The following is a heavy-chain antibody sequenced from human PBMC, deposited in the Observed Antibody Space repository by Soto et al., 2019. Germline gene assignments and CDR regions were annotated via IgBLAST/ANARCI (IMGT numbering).Heavy chain of an antibody. CDR1: GYTFTSYG. D-gene: IGHD5-18*01. J-gene: IGHJ3*02. CDR2: ISAYNGNT. V-gene: IGHV1-18*01. Sequence: ASVKVSCKASGYTFTSYGISWVRQAPGQGLEWMGWISAYNGNTNYAQKLQGRVTMTTDTSTSTAYMELRSLRSDDTAVYYCARVKDTAMVVDAFDIWGQGTMVTVSS. CDR3: ARVKDTAMVVDAFDI.